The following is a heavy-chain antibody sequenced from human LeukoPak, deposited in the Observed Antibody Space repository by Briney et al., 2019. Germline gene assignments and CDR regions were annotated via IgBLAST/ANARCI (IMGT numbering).Heavy chain of an antibody. CDR3: ARQLVLDY. Sequence: PGRSLRLSCAASGFTFDDYAMHWVRQAPGKGLEWVSGISWNSSRIDCADSVKGRFTISRDNAKNSLYLQMNSPRAEDTAVYYCARQLVLDYWGQGTLVTVSS. V-gene: IGHV3-9*01. CDR2: ISWNSSRI. D-gene: IGHD6-13*01. CDR1: GFTFDDYA. J-gene: IGHJ4*02.